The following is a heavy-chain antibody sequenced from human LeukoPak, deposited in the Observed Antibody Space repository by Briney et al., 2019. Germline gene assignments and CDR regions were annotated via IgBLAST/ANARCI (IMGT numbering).Heavy chain of an antibody. D-gene: IGHD3-22*01. CDR1: GFTFSTYG. Sequence: GGTLRLSCAASGFTFSTYGMSWVRQAPGKGLEWVSSISSSSSYIYYADSVKGRFTISRDNAKNSLYLQMNSLRAEDTAVYYCARGKGTYYYDSSGYAFDYWGQGTLVTVSS. CDR2: ISSSSSYI. J-gene: IGHJ4*02. CDR3: ARGKGTYYYDSSGYAFDY. V-gene: IGHV3-21*01.